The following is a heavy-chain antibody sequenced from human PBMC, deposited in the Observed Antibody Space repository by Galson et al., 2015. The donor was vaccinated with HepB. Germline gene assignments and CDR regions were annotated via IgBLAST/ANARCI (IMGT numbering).Heavy chain of an antibody. CDR2: IYSGGDS. V-gene: IGHV3-53*01. CDR1: GFIVGSNY. D-gene: IGHD5-12*01. Sequence: SLRLSCAVSGFIVGSNYMSWVRQAPGKGLEWVSVIYSGGDSYYADSVKGRFTISRDNSKNTVYLQMHSLRAEDTAMYYCAKGYSKSWFSGLGYWGQGTLVTVSS. CDR3: AKGYSKSWFSGLGY. J-gene: IGHJ4*02.